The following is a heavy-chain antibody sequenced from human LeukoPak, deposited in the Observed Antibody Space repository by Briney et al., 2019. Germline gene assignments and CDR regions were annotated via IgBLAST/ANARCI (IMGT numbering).Heavy chain of an antibody. D-gene: IGHD3-10*01. Sequence: SEALSLTCAVPGGSISSSNWWSWVRPPPGKGREWIGEIYHSGRTNYNPSLKSRVTISVDKSKNQFSLKLSDVTAAETAVYYCARDKDYYGSGSYSDYYYYGMDVWGKGTTVTVSS. J-gene: IGHJ6*04. CDR1: GGSISSSNW. CDR3: ARDKDYYGSGSYSDYYYYGMDV. CDR2: IYHSGRT. V-gene: IGHV4-4*02.